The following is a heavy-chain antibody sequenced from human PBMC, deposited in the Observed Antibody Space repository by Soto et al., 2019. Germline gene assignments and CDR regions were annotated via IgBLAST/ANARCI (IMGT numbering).Heavy chain of an antibody. Sequence: SETLSLTCTVYGGSISSYYWSWIRQPPGKGLEWIGYIYYSGSTNYNPSLKSRVTISVDTSKNQFSLKLSSVTAADTAVYYCAKDRSYYGSGSYLDTWGQGTLVTVSS. CDR2: IYYSGST. V-gene: IGHV4-59*01. J-gene: IGHJ4*02. D-gene: IGHD3-10*01. CDR1: GGSISSYY. CDR3: AKDRSYYGSGSYLDT.